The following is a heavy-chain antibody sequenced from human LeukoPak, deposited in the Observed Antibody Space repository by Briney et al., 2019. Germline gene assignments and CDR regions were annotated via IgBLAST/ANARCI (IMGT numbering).Heavy chain of an antibody. J-gene: IGHJ6*03. V-gene: IGHV4-61*02. CDR2: IYTSEST. CDR1: GGSISSGTYY. CDR3: ARTPTVTRYYYYMDV. D-gene: IGHD4-17*01. Sequence: SQTLSLTCTVSGGSISSGTYYWSWIRQPAGKGLEWIGRIYTSESTTYNPSLKSRVTISVDTSKNQFSLKLSSVTAAGTAVYYCARTPTVTRYYYYMDVWGKGTTVTISS.